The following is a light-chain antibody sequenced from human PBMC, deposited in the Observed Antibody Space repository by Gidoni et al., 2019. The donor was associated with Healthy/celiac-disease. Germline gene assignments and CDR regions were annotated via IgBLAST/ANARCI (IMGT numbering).Light chain of an antibody. CDR2: QDS. CDR1: KLGDKY. V-gene: IGLV3-1*01. J-gene: IGLJ2*01. Sequence: SYELTQPPSVSFSPGQTASITCSGDKLGDKYACWYQQKPGQSPVLVIYQDSKRPSGIPERFSGSNSGNTATLTISGTQAMDEADYYCQAWHSSTAVFGGGTKLTVL. CDR3: QAWHSSTAV.